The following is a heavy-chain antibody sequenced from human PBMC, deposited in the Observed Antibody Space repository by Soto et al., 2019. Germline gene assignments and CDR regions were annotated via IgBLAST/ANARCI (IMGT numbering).Heavy chain of an antibody. CDR1: GYTFTNYD. CDR3: ARSGLPDPVVVVGHTPFDP. J-gene: IGHJ5*02. Sequence: ASVKVSCKASGYTFTNYDINWVRQAPGQGLEWMGWISAYNGDTNYAQKLQGRVTMTTDTSTSTAYMELRSLSSDDTAVYYCARSGLPDPVVVVGHTPFDPWGQGTLVTVSS. D-gene: IGHD2-15*01. V-gene: IGHV1-18*01. CDR2: ISAYNGDT.